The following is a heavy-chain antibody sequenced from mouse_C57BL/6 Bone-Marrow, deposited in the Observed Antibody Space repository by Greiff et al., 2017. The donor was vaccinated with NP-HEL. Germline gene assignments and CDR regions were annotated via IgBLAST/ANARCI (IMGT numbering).Heavy chain of an antibody. J-gene: IGHJ3*01. CDR3: ARGAY. V-gene: IGHV1-80*01. CDR2: IYPGDGDT. CDR1: GYEFSNYW. Sequence: VQLQQSGAELVKPGASVKISCKASGYEFSNYWMNWVKQRPGTGLEWIGQIYPGDGDTNYNGKFKEKATLTADKSSSTAYMQLSRLTSEESAVYFCARGAYGGQGTLVTVSA.